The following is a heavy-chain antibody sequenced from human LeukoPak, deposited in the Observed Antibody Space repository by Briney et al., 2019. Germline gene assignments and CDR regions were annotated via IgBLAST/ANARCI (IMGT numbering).Heavy chain of an antibody. D-gene: IGHD6-13*01. CDR2: IYYSGST. V-gene: IGHV4-39*01. CDR3: AAGGEAAAVTFDY. Sequence: PSETLSLTCTVSGDSISSSNCYWGWIRQPPGKGLEWIGSIYYSGSTYYNPSLKSRVTISVDTSKNQFSLKLSSVTAADTAVYYCAAGGEAAAVTFDYWGQGTLVTVSS. J-gene: IGHJ4*02. CDR1: GDSISSSNCY.